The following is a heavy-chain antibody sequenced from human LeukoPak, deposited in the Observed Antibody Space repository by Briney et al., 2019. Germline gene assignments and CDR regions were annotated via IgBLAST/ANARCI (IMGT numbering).Heavy chain of an antibody. V-gene: IGHV1-46*01. Sequence: ASVKVSCKASGYTFTSYYMHWVRQAPGQGLEWMGIINPSGGSTSYAQKFQGRVTMTRDTSTSTVYMELSSLRSEDTAVYYCARDLYPHYYDSSGPLGAFDIWGQGTMVTVSS. CDR1: GYTFTSYY. J-gene: IGHJ3*02. CDR2: INPSGGST. CDR3: ARDLYPHYYDSSGPLGAFDI. D-gene: IGHD3-22*01.